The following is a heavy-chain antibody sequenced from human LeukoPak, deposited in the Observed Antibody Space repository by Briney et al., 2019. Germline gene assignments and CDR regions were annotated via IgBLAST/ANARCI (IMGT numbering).Heavy chain of an antibody. CDR3: ARDHYDSSGYYDYFDH. Sequence: PGRSLILSCAASGFTFSSYWMHWVRQAPGKGLVRVSRINSDGSSTSYADSVKGRFTISRDNARNTLYLQMNSLRAEDTAVYYCARDHYDSSGYYDYFDHWGQGTLVTVSS. D-gene: IGHD3-22*01. J-gene: IGHJ4*02. CDR2: INSDGSST. CDR1: GFTFSSYW. V-gene: IGHV3-74*01.